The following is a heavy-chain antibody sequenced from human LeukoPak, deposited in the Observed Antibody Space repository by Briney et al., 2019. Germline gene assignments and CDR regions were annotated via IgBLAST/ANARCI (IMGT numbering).Heavy chain of an antibody. CDR1: GGSISSYY. J-gene: IGHJ4*02. V-gene: IGHV4-59*08. Sequence: PSETLSLTCTVSGGSISSYYWSWIRQPPGKGLEWIGYIYYSGSTNYNPSLKSRVTISVDTSKNQFSLKLSSVTAADTAVYYCARLGGEFDYWGQGTLVTVSS. CDR3: ARLGGEFDY. CDR2: IYYSGST. D-gene: IGHD6-25*01.